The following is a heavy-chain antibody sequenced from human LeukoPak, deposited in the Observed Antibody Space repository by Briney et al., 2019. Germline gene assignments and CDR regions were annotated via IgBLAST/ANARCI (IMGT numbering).Heavy chain of an antibody. CDR2: IYSGGST. CDR3: ASRSIVATIRATYNWFDP. J-gene: IGHJ5*02. Sequence: GGSLRLSCAASGFTVSSNYMSWVRQAPGKGLEWVSVIYSGGSTYYADSVKGRFTISRDNSKNTLYLQMNSLRAEDTAVYYCASRSIVATIRATYNWFDPWGQGTLVTVSS. V-gene: IGHV3-66*01. CDR1: GFTVSSNY. D-gene: IGHD5-12*01.